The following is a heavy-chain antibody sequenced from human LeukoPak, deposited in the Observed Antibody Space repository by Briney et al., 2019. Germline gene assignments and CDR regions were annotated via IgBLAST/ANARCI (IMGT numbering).Heavy chain of an antibody. CDR2: IYSGGST. D-gene: IGHD1-26*01. CDR1: GFTFSNYW. V-gene: IGHV3-66*01. CDR3: ARDRVGATILAFDI. J-gene: IGHJ3*02. Sequence: GRSLRLSCAASGFTFSNYWMSWVRQAPGKGLEWVSVIYSGGSTYYADSVKGRFTISRYNSKNTLYLQMNSLRAEDTAVYYCARDRVGATILAFDIWGQGTMVTVSS.